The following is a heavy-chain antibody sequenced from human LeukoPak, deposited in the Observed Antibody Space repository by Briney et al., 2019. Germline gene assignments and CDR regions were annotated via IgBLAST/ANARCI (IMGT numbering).Heavy chain of an antibody. Sequence: SETLSLTCAVYGGSFSGYYWSWIRQPPGKGLEWIGEINHSGSTNYNPSLKSRVTISVDTSKNQFSLKLSSVIAADTAVYYCARATNNYDFWSGYQFDPWGQGTLVTVSS. CDR2: INHSGST. CDR1: GGSFSGYY. J-gene: IGHJ5*02. V-gene: IGHV4-34*01. CDR3: ARATNNYDFWSGYQFDP. D-gene: IGHD3-3*01.